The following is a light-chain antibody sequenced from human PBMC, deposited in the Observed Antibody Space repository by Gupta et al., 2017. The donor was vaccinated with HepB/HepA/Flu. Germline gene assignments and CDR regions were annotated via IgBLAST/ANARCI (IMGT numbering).Light chain of an antibody. CDR3: CSYAGSVV. V-gene: IGLV2-23*02. Sequence: QSALTQPASVSGSPGQSIPISCTGTSSDVGSYNLVSWYQQHPGKAPKLMIYEVSKRPSGVSTRFSGSKSGNTASLTISGLQAEDEADYYCCSYAGSVVFGGGTKLTVL. CDR2: EVS. CDR1: SSDVGSYNL. J-gene: IGLJ2*01.